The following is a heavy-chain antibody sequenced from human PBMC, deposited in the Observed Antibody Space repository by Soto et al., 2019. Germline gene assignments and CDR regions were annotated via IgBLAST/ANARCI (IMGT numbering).Heavy chain of an antibody. Sequence: QITLKESGPTLVKPTQTLTLTCTFSGFSLSTSGVGVGWIRQPPGKALEWLALIYWDDDKRYSPSLKSRLTITKDTSKNQVVHTMTNMYPVDTATYYCAHSYCSSTSCHPTDYWGQGTLVTVSS. CDR3: AHSYCSSTSCHPTDY. D-gene: IGHD2-2*01. CDR1: GFSLSTSGVG. V-gene: IGHV2-5*02. J-gene: IGHJ4*02. CDR2: IYWDDDK.